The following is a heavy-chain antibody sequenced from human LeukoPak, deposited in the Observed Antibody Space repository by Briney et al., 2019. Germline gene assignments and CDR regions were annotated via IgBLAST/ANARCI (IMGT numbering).Heavy chain of an antibody. CDR1: GYTFTGYY. CDR2: INPNSGGT. J-gene: IGHJ4*02. V-gene: IGHV1-2*02. D-gene: IGHD5-24*01. Sequence: ASVNVSCKASGYTFTGYYMHWVRQAPGQGLEWMGWINPNSGGTNYAQKFQGRVTMTRDTSISTAYMELSRLRSDDTAVYYCARGYGYNYPFDYWGQGTLVTVSS. CDR3: ARGYGYNYPFDY.